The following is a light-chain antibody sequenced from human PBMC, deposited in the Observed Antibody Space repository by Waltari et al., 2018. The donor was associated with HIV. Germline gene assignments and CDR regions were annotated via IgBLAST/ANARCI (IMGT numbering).Light chain of an antibody. CDR3: YSRDSSGNSWV. CDR2: EDS. CDR1: ALPKRY. J-gene: IGLJ3*02. V-gene: IGLV3-10*01. Sequence: SYDLTQPPSVSVSPGQPARITCSGDALPKRYAYWYQQKSGQAPVLVIYEDSKRPSGIPERFSGSSSGTMATLTISGAQVEDEADYYCYSRDSSGNSWVFGGGTKLTVL.